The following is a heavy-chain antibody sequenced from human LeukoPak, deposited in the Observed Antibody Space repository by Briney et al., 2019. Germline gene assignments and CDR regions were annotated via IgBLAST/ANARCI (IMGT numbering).Heavy chain of an antibody. Sequence: GGSLRLSCAASGFTFSSYGMHWVRQAAGRGLEWVAFIRYDGSNKYYADSVKGRFTISRDNSKNTLYLQMNSLRAEDTAVYYCAKDQWAIAVAGLFDYWGQGTLVTVSS. CDR3: AKDQWAIAVAGLFDY. CDR1: GFTFSSYG. D-gene: IGHD6-19*01. CDR2: IRYDGSNK. V-gene: IGHV3-30*02. J-gene: IGHJ4*02.